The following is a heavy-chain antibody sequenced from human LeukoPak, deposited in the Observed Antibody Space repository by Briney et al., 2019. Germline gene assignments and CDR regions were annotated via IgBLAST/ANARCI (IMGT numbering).Heavy chain of an antibody. CDR2: ISPIFGTV. Sequence: ASVKVSCKASGGTFSRYAISWVRQAPGQGLEWMGGISPIFGTVNYAQKFQGRVTITADESTSTAYMEVSSLRSEDTAVYYCARDGDYSTDDYYYGMDVWGQGTTVTVSS. J-gene: IGHJ6*02. CDR1: GGTFSRYA. D-gene: IGHD4-11*01. V-gene: IGHV1-69*13. CDR3: ARDGDYSTDDYYYGMDV.